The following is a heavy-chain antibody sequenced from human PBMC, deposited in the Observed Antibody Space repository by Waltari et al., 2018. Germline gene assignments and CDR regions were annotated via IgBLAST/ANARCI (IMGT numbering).Heavy chain of an antibody. V-gene: IGHV4-38-2*01. Sequence: QVQLQESGPGLVKPSETLSLTCAVSGYSISSGYYWGWIRQPPGKGLGWIGSIYHSGSTYYNPSLKSRVTISVDTSKNPFSLKLSSVTAADTAVYYCARDRYYYDSSGKAFDYWGQGTLVTVSS. CDR2: IYHSGST. CDR3: ARDRYYYDSSGKAFDY. J-gene: IGHJ4*02. CDR1: GYSISSGYY. D-gene: IGHD3-22*01.